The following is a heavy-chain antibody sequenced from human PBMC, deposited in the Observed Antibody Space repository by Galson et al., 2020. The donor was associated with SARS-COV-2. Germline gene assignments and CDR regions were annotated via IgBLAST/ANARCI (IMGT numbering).Heavy chain of an antibody. CDR3: ARDPIVYSSGWYGSNFDY. V-gene: IGHV3-48*01. J-gene: IGHJ4*02. D-gene: IGHD6-19*01. CDR1: GFTFSSYS. Sequence: GGSLRLSCAASGFTFSSYSMNWVRQAPGKGLEWVSYISSSSSTIYYADSVKGRFTISRDNAKNSLYLQMNSLRAEDTAVYYCARDPIVYSSGWYGSNFDYWGQGTLVTGAS. CDR2: ISSSSSTI.